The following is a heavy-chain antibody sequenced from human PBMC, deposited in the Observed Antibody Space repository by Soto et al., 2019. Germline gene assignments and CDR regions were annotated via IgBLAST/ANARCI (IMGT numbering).Heavy chain of an antibody. CDR3: AREDFGDKIDY. V-gene: IGHV1-18*01. D-gene: IGHD3-10*01. CDR2: ISPYNGHT. CDR1: GYTFTNYG. Sequence: ASVKVSCKASGYTFTNYGISWVRQAPGQGLEWMGWISPYNGHTHYTQRFQGRVTMTTDTSTTTAFMELRSLSSDDTAVYYCAREDFGDKIDYWGQGTLVTVSS. J-gene: IGHJ4*02.